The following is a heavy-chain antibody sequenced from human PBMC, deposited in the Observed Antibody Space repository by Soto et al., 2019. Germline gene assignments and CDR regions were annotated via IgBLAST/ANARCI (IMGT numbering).Heavy chain of an antibody. Sequence: QVQLQESGPGLVNPSQTLSLTCTVSGGSISSGDFHWSWIRQPPGKGLEWIGYIYDSGSTYYNPSLQSRVTXXIXTXKNQFSRKLSSVTAADTAVYYCARGWGVVVAAPPDYWGQGTLVTVSS. CDR2: IYDSGST. D-gene: IGHD2-15*01. CDR3: ARGWGVVVAAPPDY. J-gene: IGHJ4*02. CDR1: GGSISSGDFH. V-gene: IGHV4-30-4*01.